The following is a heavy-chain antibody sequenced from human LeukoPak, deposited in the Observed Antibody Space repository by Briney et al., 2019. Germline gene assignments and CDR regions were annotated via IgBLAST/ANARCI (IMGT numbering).Heavy chain of an antibody. Sequence: PSETLSLTCTVSGASISSHYWSWIRQPAGKGLEWIGRIYTSGSANSNPFLKSRVTMSADTSKNQFSLKLSSVTAADTAVYYCARVYYSDYSFDYWGLGTLVTVSS. CDR3: ARVYYSDYSFDY. V-gene: IGHV4-4*07. J-gene: IGHJ4*02. CDR2: IYTSGSA. D-gene: IGHD4-11*01. CDR1: GASISSHY.